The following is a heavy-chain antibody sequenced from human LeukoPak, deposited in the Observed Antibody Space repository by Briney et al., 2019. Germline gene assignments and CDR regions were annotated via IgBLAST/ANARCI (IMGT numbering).Heavy chain of an antibody. CDR3: ARQCSSTSCYSPDFDY. D-gene: IGHD2-2*01. J-gene: IGHJ4*02. Sequence: GESLKISCKGSGYSFTSYWIGWVRQMPGKGLEWMGIIYPGDSDTRYSPSFQGRVTLSADKSISTAYLQWSSLKASDTAMYYCARQCSSTSCYSPDFDYWGQGTLVTVSS. CDR2: IYPGDSDT. CDR1: GYSFTSYW. V-gene: IGHV5-51*01.